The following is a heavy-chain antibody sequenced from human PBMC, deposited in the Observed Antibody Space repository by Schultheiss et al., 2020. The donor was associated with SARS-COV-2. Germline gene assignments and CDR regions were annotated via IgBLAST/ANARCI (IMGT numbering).Heavy chain of an antibody. J-gene: IGHJ6*02. CDR3: ARGASYYGSGSYFHPYYYYGMDV. D-gene: IGHD3-10*01. CDR2: INHSGST. CDR1: GGSFSGYY. V-gene: IGHV4-34*09. Sequence: SETLSLTCAVYGGSFSGYYWSWIRQPPGKGLEWIGEINHSGSTNYNPSLKSRVTISVDTSKNQFSLKLSSVTAADTAVYYCARGASYYGSGSYFHPYYYYGMDVWGQGTTVTVSS.